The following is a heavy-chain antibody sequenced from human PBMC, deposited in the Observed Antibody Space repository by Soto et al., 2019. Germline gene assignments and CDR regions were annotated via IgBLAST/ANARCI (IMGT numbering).Heavy chain of an antibody. D-gene: IGHD3-9*01. V-gene: IGHV3-7*01. J-gene: IGHJ4*02. CDR3: AREKHYDILTGYLYGD. Sequence: GGSLRLSCAASGFTFSSYWMSWVRQAPGKGLEWVANIKQDGSEKYYVDSVKGRLTISRDNAKNSLYLQMNSLRAEDTAVYYCAREKHYDILTGYLYGDWGQGTLVTVSS. CDR2: IKQDGSEK. CDR1: GFTFSSYW.